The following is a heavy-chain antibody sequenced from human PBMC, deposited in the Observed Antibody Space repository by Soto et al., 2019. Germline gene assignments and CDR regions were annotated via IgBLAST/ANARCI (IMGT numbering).Heavy chain of an antibody. Sequence: PSETLSLTCTVSGGSISSFHWSWIRQPPGKGLEWIGYIYSGSTNYNASLKSRVTISVDTSKNQFSLRLRSVTAADTAVYYCARWEDYEQHFDYWGQGTLVTVSS. D-gene: IGHD4-17*01. V-gene: IGHV4-59*01. CDR3: ARWEDYEQHFDY. CDR2: IYSGST. CDR1: GGSISSFH. J-gene: IGHJ4*02.